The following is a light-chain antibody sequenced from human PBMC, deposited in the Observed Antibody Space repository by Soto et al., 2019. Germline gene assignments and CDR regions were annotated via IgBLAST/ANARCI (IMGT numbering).Light chain of an antibody. CDR3: QHYKSYPWK. CDR1: QSIDSW. V-gene: IGKV1-5*03. CDR2: KAS. Sequence: DIQMTQSPSTMSASVGDRVTITCRASQSIDSWLAWYQQKPGKAPKFLMYKASNLESGVPLRFSGSGSETEFTLTISSLQPDDFAIYYCQHYKSYPWKFGQGTKVELK. J-gene: IGKJ1*01.